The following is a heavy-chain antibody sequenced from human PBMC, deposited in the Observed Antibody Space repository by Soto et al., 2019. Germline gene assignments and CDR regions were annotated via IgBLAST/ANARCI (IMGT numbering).Heavy chain of an antibody. CDR2: IYSGGST. CDR3: ARIQGEAYYYGSWSYWSTYHCYFMDV. V-gene: IGHV3-66*01. J-gene: IGHJ6*03. CDR1: GFTVSSNY. D-gene: IGHD3-10*01. Sequence: GGSLRLSCAASGFTVSSNYMSWVRQAPGKGLEWVSVIYSGGSTYYADSVKGRFTISRDNSKNTLYLQMNSLRAEDTAVYYCARIQGEAYYYGSWSYWSTYHCYFMDVCGEGTTVTGSS.